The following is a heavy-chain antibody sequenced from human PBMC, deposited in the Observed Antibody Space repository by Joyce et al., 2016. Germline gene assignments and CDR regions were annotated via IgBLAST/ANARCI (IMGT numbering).Heavy chain of an antibody. CDR2: IHYSCST. J-gene: IGHJ2*01. D-gene: IGHD2-2*03. CDR1: GGSVSSFY. Sequence: QVQLQESGPGQVKSSETLSLTCSVFGGSVSSFYWSWIRQSPGKGLEWIGYIHYSCSTNYNPSRKSRVTISVDTPKNRFSLRLSSVTAADTAVYYCARHFRGYCASTNCYVDLWGRGTLVTVSS. CDR3: ARHFRGYCASTNCYVDL. V-gene: IGHV4-59*08.